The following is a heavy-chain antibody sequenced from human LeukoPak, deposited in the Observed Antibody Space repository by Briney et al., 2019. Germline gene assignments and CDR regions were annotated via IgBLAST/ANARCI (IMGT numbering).Heavy chain of an antibody. CDR3: ARHSYDVLAGYEYYFDY. J-gene: IGHJ4*02. CDR1: GGSISGYY. D-gene: IGHD3-9*01. V-gene: IGHV4-59*08. Sequence: SETLSLTCTVSGGSISGYYWNWIRQPPGKGLEWIGYIYYSGSTDYNPSLKSRVTISVDTSKNQFSLKLNSVTAADTAVYYCARHSYDVLAGYEYYFDYWGRGTLVTVSS. CDR2: IYYSGST.